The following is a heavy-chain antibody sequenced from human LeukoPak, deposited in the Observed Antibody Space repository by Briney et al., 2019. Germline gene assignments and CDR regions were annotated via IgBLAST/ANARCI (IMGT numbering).Heavy chain of an antibody. CDR2: ISSSGCYT. CDR1: RFTFSSYA. V-gene: IGHV3-23*01. Sequence: GGALRLSCAASRFTFSSYAMRWVRQAPGKGLEGVSTISSSGCYTYHADSVKGRFTISRDNSKNTLYLQMNSLRAEDTAVYYCAKDLREYSSSPRNAFDIWGQGTMVTVSS. D-gene: IGHD6-6*01. J-gene: IGHJ3*02. CDR3: AKDLREYSSSPRNAFDI.